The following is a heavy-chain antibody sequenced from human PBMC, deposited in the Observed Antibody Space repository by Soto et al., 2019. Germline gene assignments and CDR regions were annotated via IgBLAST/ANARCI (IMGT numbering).Heavy chain of an antibody. CDR3: AKDFQWVRLEYFFDY. Sequence: QVQLVESGGGVVQPGRSLRLSCAASGFAFNTYGMHWVRQAPGKGLEWVAVISNDGSNKYYADSVKGRFTISRDNSKKTLYLQMNSLRPEDTAVYFCAKDFQWVRLEYFFDYWGQGTLVTVSS. CDR1: GFAFNTYG. V-gene: IGHV3-30*18. CDR2: ISNDGSNK. D-gene: IGHD5-12*01. J-gene: IGHJ4*02.